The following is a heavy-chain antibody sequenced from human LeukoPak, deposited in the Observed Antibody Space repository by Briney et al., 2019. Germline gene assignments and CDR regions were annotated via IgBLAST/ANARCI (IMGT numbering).Heavy chain of an antibody. J-gene: IGHJ6*02. V-gene: IGHV3-13*04. Sequence: GSLRLSCAASGFTFSSYDMHWVRQATGKGLEWVSAIDTAGDTYYPGSVKGRFTISRENAKNSSYLQMNSLRAGDTAVYYCARDGTIGYGMDVWGQGTTVTVSS. CDR1: GFTFSSYD. CDR2: IDTAGDT. CDR3: ARDGTIGYGMDV. D-gene: IGHD3-3*01.